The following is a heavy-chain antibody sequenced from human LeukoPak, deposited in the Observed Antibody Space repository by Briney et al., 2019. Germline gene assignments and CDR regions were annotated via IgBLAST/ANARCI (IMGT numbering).Heavy chain of an antibody. CDR3: ARLHDSNGYHEGFDP. CDR1: GGSVSSGTFY. J-gene: IGHJ5*02. Sequence: PSETLSLICSVSGGSVSSGTFYWSWVRQPAGKGLEWIGRMYPTGSTNYNPYFKSRVTMSLDTSENQFSLKMSSVTAADTAVYYCARLHDSNGYHEGFDPWGQGILVTVSS. CDR2: MYPTGST. D-gene: IGHD3-22*01. V-gene: IGHV4-61*02.